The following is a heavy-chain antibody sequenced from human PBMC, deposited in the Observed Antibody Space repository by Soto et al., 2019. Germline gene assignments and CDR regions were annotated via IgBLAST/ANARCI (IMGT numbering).Heavy chain of an antibody. D-gene: IGHD3-10*01. Sequence: PGESLKISCQGSGYTFTTYWIAWVRQMPGKGLEWMGVIYPRDSDAKYSPAFQGQVTFSVDKSINTAYLQWASLEASDTAMYFCARKFAPEFFDSWGQGTLVTVSS. V-gene: IGHV5-51*01. J-gene: IGHJ4*02. CDR3: ARKFAPEFFDS. CDR2: IYPRDSDA. CDR1: GYTFTTYW.